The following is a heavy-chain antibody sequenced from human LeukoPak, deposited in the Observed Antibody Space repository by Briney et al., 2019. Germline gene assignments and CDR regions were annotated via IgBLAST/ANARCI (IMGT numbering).Heavy chain of an antibody. Sequence: GGSLRLSCAASTFTFSSYAMHWVRQAPGKGLEWVTVISSDGSNKYYADSVKGRFTISRDNSKNTLDLQMNSLRAEDTAVYYCARGPSARFFGVAKGAFDIWGQGTMVTVSS. CDR2: ISSDGSNK. CDR1: TFTFSSYA. V-gene: IGHV3-30*04. J-gene: IGHJ3*02. D-gene: IGHD3-3*01. CDR3: ARGPSARFFGVAKGAFDI.